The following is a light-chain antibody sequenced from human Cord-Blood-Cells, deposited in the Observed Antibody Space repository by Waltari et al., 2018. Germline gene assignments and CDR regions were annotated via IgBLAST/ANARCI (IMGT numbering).Light chain of an antibody. J-gene: IGLJ2*01. V-gene: IGLV2-23*02. CDR3: CSYAGSVV. CDR2: EVS. Sequence: QSALTQPASVSGSPGQSITISCTGTSSDVGRYNLVSWYQQHPGKAPKRMIYEVSKRPSGVSNRFSGSKSGNTASLTISGLQAEDEADYYCCSYAGSVVFGGGTKLTVL. CDR1: SSDVGRYNL.